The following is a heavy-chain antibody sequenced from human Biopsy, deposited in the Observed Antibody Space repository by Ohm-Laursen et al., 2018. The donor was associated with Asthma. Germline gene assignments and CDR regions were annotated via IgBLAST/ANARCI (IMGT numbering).Heavy chain of an antibody. CDR2: INHSGST. CDR1: GYSISNGGYY. V-gene: IGHV4-34*01. CDR3: ARAASTTVFWSGYSHNWFDP. D-gene: IGHD3-3*01. J-gene: IGHJ5*02. Sequence: SETLSLTCSVSGYSISNGGYYWTWVRQPPGKGLEWIAEINHSGSTNYNPSLKSRVTMSVDTSKNQLFLNLSSVTAADTAVYYCARAASTTVFWSGYSHNWFDPWGQGTLVTVSS.